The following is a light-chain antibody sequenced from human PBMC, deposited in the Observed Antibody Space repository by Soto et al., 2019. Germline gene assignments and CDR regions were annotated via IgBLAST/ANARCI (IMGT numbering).Light chain of an antibody. V-gene: IGKV2-29*03. CDR2: EVS. J-gene: IGKJ1*01. CDR1: QSLLHSDGKTY. Sequence: ILMTQTPLSLSIIPGQTASISCKSSQSLLHSDGKTYFYWYVQKVGQAPQPLIYEVSNRFSGVPERFSGSGSRTDFTLKISRVEADDVGIYYCMQAIDIPWTFGQGTKVEIK. CDR3: MQAIDIPWT.